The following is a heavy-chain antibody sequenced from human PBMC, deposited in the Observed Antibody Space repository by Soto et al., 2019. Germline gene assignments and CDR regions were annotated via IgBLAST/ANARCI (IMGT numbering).Heavy chain of an antibody. V-gene: IGHV4-31*03. D-gene: IGHD3-22*01. J-gene: IGHJ4*02. Sequence: SETLSLTCTVSGDSISSGGYYWSWIRQHPGKGLEWIGYIYYSGSTYYNPSLKSRVSISVDTSKNQFSLKLRSVTAADTAVYYCARLAYYYDSSSFDYWGQGTLATVSS. CDR2: IYYSGST. CDR3: ARLAYYYDSSSFDY. CDR1: GDSISSGGYY.